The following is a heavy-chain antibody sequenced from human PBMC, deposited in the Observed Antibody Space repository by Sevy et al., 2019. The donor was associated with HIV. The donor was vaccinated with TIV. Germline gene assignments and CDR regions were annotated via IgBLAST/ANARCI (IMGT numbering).Heavy chain of an antibody. CDR1: GGSISSYY. J-gene: IGHJ6*02. CDR3: ARDLNYYDSSGYYYDYGMDV. Sequence: SETLSLTCTVSGGSISSYYWSWIRQPAGKGLEWIGRIYTSGSTNYNPSLKSRVTMSVDTSKNQFSLKLSSVTAADTAVYYCARDLNYYDSSGYYYDYGMDVWGQGTTVTVSS. V-gene: IGHV4-4*07. D-gene: IGHD3-22*01. CDR2: IYTSGST.